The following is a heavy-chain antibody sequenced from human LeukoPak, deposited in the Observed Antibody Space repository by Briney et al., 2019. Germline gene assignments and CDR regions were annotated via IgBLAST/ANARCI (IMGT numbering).Heavy chain of an antibody. CDR3: ARILEGRYFDC. D-gene: IGHD5-24*01. V-gene: IGHV2-70*04. J-gene: IGHJ4*02. CDR2: IDWDEDK. Sequence: ESGPALVKPTQTLTLTCTFSGFSLSTSGMRVSWIRQPPGKALEWLARIDWDEDKFYSTSLKTRLTISKDTSKNQVVLTMTNMDPVDTATYYCARILEGRYFDCWGQGTLVTVSS. CDR1: GFSLSTSGMR.